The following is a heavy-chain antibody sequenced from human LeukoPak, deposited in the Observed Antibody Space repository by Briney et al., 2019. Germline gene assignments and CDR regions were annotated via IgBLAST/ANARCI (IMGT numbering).Heavy chain of an antibody. Sequence: PGGSLRLSCAASGFTFSSYEMNWIRQPPGKGLEWIGSIHYSGSTYYNPSLKSRVTISVDTSKNQFSLKLSSVTAADTAVYYCATPGKGYDPKYYFDYWGQGTLVTVSS. CDR3: ATPGKGYDPKYYFDY. J-gene: IGHJ4*02. CDR1: GFTFSSYE. V-gene: IGHV4-59*05. D-gene: IGHD5-12*01. CDR2: IHYSGST.